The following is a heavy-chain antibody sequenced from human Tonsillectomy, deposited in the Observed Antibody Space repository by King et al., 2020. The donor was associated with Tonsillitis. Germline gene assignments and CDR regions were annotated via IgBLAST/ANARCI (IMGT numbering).Heavy chain of an antibody. D-gene: IGHD3-10*01. CDR3: ARPVVRFRAVISDAFDI. V-gene: IGHV5-51*01. J-gene: IGHJ3*02. Sequence: EVQLVESGAEVKKPGESLKISCKGSGYRFTDFWIGWVRQMPGKGLEWMGIIYPGDSDTRYSPSFQGQVTISADKSISTAYLQWSSLKASDTAMYYCARPVVRFRAVISDAFDIWGQGTMVTVSS. CDR1: GYRFTDFW. CDR2: IYPGDSDT.